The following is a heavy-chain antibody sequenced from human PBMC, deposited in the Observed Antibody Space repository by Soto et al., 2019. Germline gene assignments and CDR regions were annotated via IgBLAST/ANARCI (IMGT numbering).Heavy chain of an antibody. D-gene: IGHD6-13*01. Sequence: EVQLLESGGGLVQPGGSLRLSCAASGFTFSSYAMSWVRQAPGKGMEWVSAISGSGGSTYYADSVKGRFTISRDNSKNPLYLPMNRLRAEDTAVYYCAKENGYSRSWFAFDYWGQGTLVTVSS. V-gene: IGHV3-23*01. CDR2: ISGSGGST. CDR1: GFTFSSYA. CDR3: AKENGYSRSWFAFDY. J-gene: IGHJ4*02.